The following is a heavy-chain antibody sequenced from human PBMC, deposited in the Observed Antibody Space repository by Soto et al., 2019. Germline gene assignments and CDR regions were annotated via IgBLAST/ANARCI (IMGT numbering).Heavy chain of an antibody. CDR3: ARDSTSGVGGGHDYYGMDV. D-gene: IGHD3-3*01. V-gene: IGHV1-46*01. CDR2: INPSGGST. CDR1: GYTFTSYY. J-gene: IGHJ6*02. Sequence: QVQLVQSGAEVKKPGASVKVSCKASGYTFTSYYMHWVRQAPGQGLEWMGIINPSGGSTSYAQKVQGRVPITRDPSTRTVYMELSSLRSEDTAVYYCARDSTSGVGGGHDYYGMDVWGQGTTVTVSS.